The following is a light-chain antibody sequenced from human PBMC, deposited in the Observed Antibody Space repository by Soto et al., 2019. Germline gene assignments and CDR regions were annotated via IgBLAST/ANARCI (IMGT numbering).Light chain of an antibody. J-gene: IGKJ2*01. CDR1: PSIRSS. CDR3: QQRDNWPSYS. CDR2: DVS. Sequence: EILLTQSPATLSLSPGERATLSSRASPSIRSSLAWYQQKPGQAPRLLIYDVSTRATAIPARFSGSGCGTDFTLTISSLEPEDFAVYYCQQRDNWPSYSFGQGTKLEIK. V-gene: IGKV3-11*01.